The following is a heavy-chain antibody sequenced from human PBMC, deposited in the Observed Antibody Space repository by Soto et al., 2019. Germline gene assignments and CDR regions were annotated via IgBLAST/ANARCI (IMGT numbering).Heavy chain of an antibody. Sequence: QVQLQQWGAGLLKPSETLSLTCAVYGGSVNSGNYYWSWIRQPPGKGLEWIGEMSHSGGTHFNPSLKGGVTISVDTSKNQFSLRMSAVPAADTVLYYCARVERGTATTVVDAFDIWGPGTLVTVSS. D-gene: IGHD1-1*01. J-gene: IGHJ3*02. CDR2: MSHSGGT. CDR3: ARVERGTATTVVDAFDI. CDR1: GGSVNSGNYY. V-gene: IGHV4-34*01.